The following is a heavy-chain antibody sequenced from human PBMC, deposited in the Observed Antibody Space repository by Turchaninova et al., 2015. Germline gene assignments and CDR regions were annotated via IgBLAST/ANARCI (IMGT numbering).Heavy chain of an antibody. CDR2: IIFDGRNQ. CDR1: GFAFNNYG. Sequence: VVSWGGVVQPGGSLRLSCAASGFAFNNYGMHWVRQAPGKGLEWVAVIIFDGRNQYYSDSVKGRFTISRDNSKNTLYLQMNSLRAEDTAVYYCSKDLYSIHSHFKINDSWGQVTLVIVSS. V-gene: IGHV3-30*18. J-gene: IGHJ4*02. CDR3: SKDLYSIHSHFKINDS. D-gene: IGHD5-18*01.